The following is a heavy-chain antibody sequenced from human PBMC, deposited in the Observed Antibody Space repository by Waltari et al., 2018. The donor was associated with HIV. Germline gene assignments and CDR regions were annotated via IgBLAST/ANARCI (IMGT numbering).Heavy chain of an antibody. CDR2: SLHSGST. D-gene: IGHD5-18*01. CDR3: ASGSRRGHSHGIDY. V-gene: IGHV4-38-2*01. Sequence: QVPLQESGPGLVKPSETLSLTCSVSGYSIESGYYWGWIRQPPGKGLEWIGSSLHSGSTYYNPSLKSRLTISLDTSKNQVSLKLSSVTAADTAVYYCASGSRRGHSHGIDYWGQGTLVTVSS. J-gene: IGHJ4*02. CDR1: GYSIESGYY.